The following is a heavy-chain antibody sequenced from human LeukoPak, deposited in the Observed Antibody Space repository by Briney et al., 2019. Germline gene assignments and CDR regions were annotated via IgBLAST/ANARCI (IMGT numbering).Heavy chain of an antibody. CDR2: IIPIFGIA. V-gene: IGHV1-69*04. CDR1: GGTFSSYA. J-gene: IGHJ3*02. D-gene: IGHD2-2*01. Sequence: SVKVSCKASGGTFSSYAISWVRQAPGRGLEWMGRIIPIFGIANYAQKFQGRVTITADKSTSTAYMELSSLRSEDTAVYYCARRRDIVVVPAAVSDAFDIWGQGTMVTVSS. CDR3: ARRRDIVVVPAAVSDAFDI.